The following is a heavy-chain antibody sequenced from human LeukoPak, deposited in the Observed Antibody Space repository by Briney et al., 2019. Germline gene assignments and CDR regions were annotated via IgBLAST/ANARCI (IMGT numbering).Heavy chain of an antibody. CDR1: GFTFSNHD. CDR3: AREATWGQWYFDH. J-gene: IGHJ4*02. V-gene: IGHV3-30*03. CDR2: IAADGGVK. D-gene: IGHD6-19*01. Sequence: GGSLRLSCAASGFTFSNHDMNWVRQAPGKGLEWVAVIAADGGVKQYADSVKGRFTLSRDNSKNTLFVQMDSLSVEDTAVYYCAREATWGQWYFDHWGQGTPVTVSS.